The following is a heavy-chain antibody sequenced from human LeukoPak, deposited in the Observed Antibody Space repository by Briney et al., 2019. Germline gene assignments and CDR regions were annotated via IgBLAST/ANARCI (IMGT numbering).Heavy chain of an antibody. Sequence: GASVKVSCKASGGTFSSCAISWVRQAPGQGLEWMGGIIPIFGTANYAQKFQGRVTMTRDMSTSTVYMELSSLRSEDTAVYYCARDAGVDDGGTLDYWGQGTLVTVSS. V-gene: IGHV1-69*05. CDR1: GGTFSSCA. J-gene: IGHJ4*02. D-gene: IGHD4-23*01. CDR3: ARDAGVDDGGTLDY. CDR2: IIPIFGTA.